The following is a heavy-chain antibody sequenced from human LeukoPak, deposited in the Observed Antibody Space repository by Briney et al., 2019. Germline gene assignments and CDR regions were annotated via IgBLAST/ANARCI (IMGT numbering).Heavy chain of an antibody. CDR3: ATRPRRDYYYGMDV. Sequence: ASVKVSCKVSGYTLTELSMHWVRQAPGKGLEWMGGFDPEDGETIYAQKFQSRVTMTEDTSTDTAYMELSSLRSEDTAVYYCATRPRRDYYYGMDVWGQGTTVTVSS. CDR1: GYTLTELS. V-gene: IGHV1-24*01. CDR2: FDPEDGET. J-gene: IGHJ6*02.